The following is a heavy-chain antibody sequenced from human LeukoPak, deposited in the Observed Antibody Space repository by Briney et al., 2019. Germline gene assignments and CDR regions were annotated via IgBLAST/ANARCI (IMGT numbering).Heavy chain of an antibody. CDR3: ARGVTMIVVVIHDWYFDL. CDR2: IYYSRST. J-gene: IGHJ2*01. V-gene: IGHV4-39*01. D-gene: IGHD3-22*01. Sequence: PSETLSLTCTVSGGSISSSSYYWGWIRQPPGKGLEWIGSIYYSRSTYYNPSLKSRVTISVDTSKNQFSLKLSSVTSADTAVYYCARGVTMIVVVIHDWYFDLWGRGTLVTVSS. CDR1: GGSISSSSYY.